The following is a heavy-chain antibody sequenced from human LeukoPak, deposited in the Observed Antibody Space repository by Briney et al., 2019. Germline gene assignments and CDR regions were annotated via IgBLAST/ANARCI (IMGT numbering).Heavy chain of an antibody. CDR1: GFTFSNFV. J-gene: IGHJ4*02. Sequence: TGGSLRLSCVASGFTFSNFVMHWVRQSPGKGLEYVSGIDTNDDLTYYANSVKGRFTISRDNSKNTVYLQMDSLRPEDMAIYYCVRDVKYYFGSGTYQWGQGTLVTVSS. CDR2: IDTNDDLT. D-gene: IGHD3-10*01. V-gene: IGHV3-64*01. CDR3: VRDVKYYFGSGTYQ.